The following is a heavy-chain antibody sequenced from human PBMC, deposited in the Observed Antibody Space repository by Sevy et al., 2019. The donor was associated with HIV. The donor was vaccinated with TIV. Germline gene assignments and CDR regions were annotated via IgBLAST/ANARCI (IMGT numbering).Heavy chain of an antibody. Sequence: GGSLRLSCAASGFTFDDYAIYWVRQAPGKGLEWVSGISWNSGSICYADSVKGRFTISRDNAKNSLYLQMNSLRPEDTALYYCAKGYRYGLPIQYGMDVWGQGTTVTVSS. V-gene: IGHV3-9*01. D-gene: IGHD5-18*01. CDR3: AKGYRYGLPIQYGMDV. CDR1: GFTFDDYA. CDR2: ISWNSGSI. J-gene: IGHJ6*02.